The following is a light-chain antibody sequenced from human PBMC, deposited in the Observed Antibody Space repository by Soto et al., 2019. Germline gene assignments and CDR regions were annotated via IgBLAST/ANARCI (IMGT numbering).Light chain of an antibody. Sequence: QSVLTQSSSASASLGSSVKLTCTLSSGHSSYIIAWHQQQPGKAPRYLMKLEGSGSYNKGSGVPDRFSGSSSGADRYLTISNLQSEDEADYYCETWDSNTHTGVFGGGTKVTVL. J-gene: IGLJ3*02. CDR3: ETWDSNTHTGV. CDR1: SGHSSYI. V-gene: IGLV4-60*03. CDR2: LEGSGSY.